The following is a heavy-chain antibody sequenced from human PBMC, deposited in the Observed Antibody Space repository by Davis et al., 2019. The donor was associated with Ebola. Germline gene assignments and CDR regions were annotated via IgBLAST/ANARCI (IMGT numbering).Heavy chain of an antibody. CDR1: AGSISSNY. D-gene: IGHD3-9*01. V-gene: IGHV4-59*08. Sequence: MPSETLSLTCTVSAGSISSNYWSWIRQPPGKGLEWIGYIHSSGSTNYNPSLKSRVTISLDTSKNQFSLKLSSVTAADTAVYYCARGTYGDVLTGYHFDYWGQGTLVTVSS. CDR3: ARGTYGDVLTGYHFDY. J-gene: IGHJ4*02. CDR2: IHSSGST.